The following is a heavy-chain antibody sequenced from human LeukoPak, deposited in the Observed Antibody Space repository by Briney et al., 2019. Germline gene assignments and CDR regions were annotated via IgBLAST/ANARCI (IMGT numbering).Heavy chain of an antibody. CDR1: GGSISSSSYY. CDR3: ARHGSSGWYIDY. D-gene: IGHD6-19*01. Sequence: PSETLSLTCTVSGGSISSSSYYWGWIRQPPGKGLEWIGSVFYSGNTYYNPSLKSRVTISVDTSKNQFSLKLSSVTAADTAVYYCARHGSSGWYIDYWGQGTLVTVSS. CDR2: VFYSGNT. J-gene: IGHJ4*02. V-gene: IGHV4-39*01.